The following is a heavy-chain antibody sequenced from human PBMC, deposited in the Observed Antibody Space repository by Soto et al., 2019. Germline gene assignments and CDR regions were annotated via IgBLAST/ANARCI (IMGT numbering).Heavy chain of an antibody. CDR3: ARRGILGGMDV. CDR2: ITINTGNT. V-gene: IGHV1-18*04. Sequence: ASVKVSCKASGYTFNNHGISWVRQAPGQGLEWLGWITINTGNTNFARKFQGRATLTTDTATRTAYMDLTNLRSDDSAVYFRARRGILGGMDVWGDGTTVTVS. J-gene: IGHJ6*02. D-gene: IGHD3-16*01. CDR1: GYTFNNHG.